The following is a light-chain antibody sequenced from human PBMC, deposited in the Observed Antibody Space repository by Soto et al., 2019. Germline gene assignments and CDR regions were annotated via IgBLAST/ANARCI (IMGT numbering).Light chain of an antibody. CDR1: SSDVGDYNY. V-gene: IGLV2-14*03. CDR3: CSYTSTSARV. CDR2: EVS. J-gene: IGLJ1*01. Sequence: QSALTQPASVSGSPGQSITISCTGTSSDVGDYNYVSWYQQHPGKAPKLIIYEVSTRPSEISNRFSGSKSGNTASLTISGLQAADEADYYCCSYTSTSARVFGTGTKV.